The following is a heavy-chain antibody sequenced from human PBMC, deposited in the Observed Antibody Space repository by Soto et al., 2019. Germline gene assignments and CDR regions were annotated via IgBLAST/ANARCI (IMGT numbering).Heavy chain of an antibody. V-gene: IGHV4-4*02. CDR2: IHHTGNT. CDR3: ARERGAGTYQGFDY. J-gene: IGHJ4*02. D-gene: IGHD1-26*01. CDR1: GGSISTNNW. Sequence: QVQLQESGPGLVKPSGTLPLTCAVSGGSISTNNWWHWIRQPPGKDLEWLGEIHHTGNTNYSPSLKSRITMAIDESNNQFSLSLNSVTAADTAVYYCARERGAGTYQGFDYWGQGILVTVSS.